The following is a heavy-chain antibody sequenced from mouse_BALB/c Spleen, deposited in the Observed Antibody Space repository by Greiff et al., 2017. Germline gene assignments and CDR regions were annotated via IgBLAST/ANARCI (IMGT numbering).Heavy chain of an antibody. Sequence: VQLQQSGAELAKPGASVKMSCKASGYTFTSYWMHWVKQRPGQGLEWIGYINPSTGYTEYNQKFKDKATLTADKSSSTAYMQLSSLTSEDSAVYYCARSYYRYGFYFDVWGAGTTVTVSS. V-gene: IGHV1-7*01. J-gene: IGHJ1*01. CDR3: ARSYYRYGFYFDV. CDR1: GYTFTSYW. D-gene: IGHD2-14*01. CDR2: INPSTGYT.